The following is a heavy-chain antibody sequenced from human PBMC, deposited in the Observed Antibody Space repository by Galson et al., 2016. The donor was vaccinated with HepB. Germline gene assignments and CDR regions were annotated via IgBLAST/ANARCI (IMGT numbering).Heavy chain of an antibody. J-gene: IGHJ5*02. CDR3: AREISGSYGRGNWFDP. D-gene: IGHD3-10*01. Sequence: PALVKPTQTLTLTCTFSGFSLTSSGLGVGWIRQTPGKALEWLALIYWNDDTRYSPSLRSRLTITKDTSKHQVVLTMTNMDPVDTATYNCAREISGSYGRGNWFDPWGQGTLVTVTS. V-gene: IGHV2-5*01. CDR2: IYWNDDT. CDR1: GFSLTSSGLG.